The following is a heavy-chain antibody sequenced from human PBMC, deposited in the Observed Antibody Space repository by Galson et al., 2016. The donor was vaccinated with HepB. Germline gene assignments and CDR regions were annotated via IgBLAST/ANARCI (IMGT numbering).Heavy chain of an antibody. V-gene: IGHV3-15*01. D-gene: IGHD3-16*01. CDR3: TTPTTGE. CDR2: IKSKTDGGLI. Sequence: SLRLSCAASGFTFTNAWMSWVRQAPGKGLEWVGRIKSKTDGGLIEYAAVVKGRFPISRDDSKNTLYLHMTSLRTDDTAMYYCTTPTTGEWGQGTLVTVS. CDR1: GFTFTNAW. J-gene: IGHJ4*02.